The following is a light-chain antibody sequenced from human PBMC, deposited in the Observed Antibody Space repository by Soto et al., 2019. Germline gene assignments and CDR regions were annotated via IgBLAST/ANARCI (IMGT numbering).Light chain of an antibody. V-gene: IGKV3-15*01. CDR3: QQYNYWPGT. CDR2: GAS. J-gene: IGKJ1*01. Sequence: EVVITQSPGTLSVSPGEAATLSCRTSQSVDSLLAWYQQKPGQAPRLLIYGASTRTTGIPARFSGSGSGTEFTLTISSLQPEDFAVYYCQQYNYWPGTFGQGTKVDI. CDR1: QSVDSL.